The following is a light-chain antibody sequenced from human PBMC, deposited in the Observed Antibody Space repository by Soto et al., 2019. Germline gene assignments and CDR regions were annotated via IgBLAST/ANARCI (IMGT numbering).Light chain of an antibody. CDR3: QKYNSAPHT. V-gene: IGKV1-27*01. J-gene: IGKJ2*01. CDR1: QGISNY. Sequence: DIPMTQSPSSLSASVGDRVTITCRASQGISNYLAWYQQKPGKVPKLLIYAASTLQSGVPSRFSGSGSGTDFTYTISSLQPEDVATYYYQKYNSAPHTIGQGNKLEIK. CDR2: AAS.